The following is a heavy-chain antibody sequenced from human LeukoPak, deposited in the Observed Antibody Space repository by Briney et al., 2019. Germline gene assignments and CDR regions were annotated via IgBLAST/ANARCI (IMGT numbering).Heavy chain of an antibody. CDR3: ARDYYGSGSYWT. CDR1: GGAISRGDYY. Sequence: SQTLSLTCTVSGGAISRGDYYWSWIRQPPGKGLEWIGYIYYSGSTYYNPSLKSRVTISVDTSKKQISLKLNSVTAADTALYYCARDYYGSGSYWTWGQGTLVTVSS. V-gene: IGHV4-30-4*01. D-gene: IGHD3-10*01. J-gene: IGHJ4*02. CDR2: IYYSGST.